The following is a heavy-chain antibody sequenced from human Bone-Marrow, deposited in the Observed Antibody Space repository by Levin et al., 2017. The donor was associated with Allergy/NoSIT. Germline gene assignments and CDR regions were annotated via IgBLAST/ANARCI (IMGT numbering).Heavy chain of an antibody. CDR1: GFTFSRYW. CDR2: IDGTGNMT. J-gene: IGHJ5*02. D-gene: IGHD3-10*01. CDR3: AFWFGELLGFRA. Sequence: QPGGSLRLSCAASGFTFSRYWMHWVRQAPGKGLVWVSRIDGTGNMTNYVDSVKGRFSISRDNAKNTLHLQMHSLRVEDTAVYYCAFWFGELLGFRAWGQGTLVTVSA. V-gene: IGHV3-74*01.